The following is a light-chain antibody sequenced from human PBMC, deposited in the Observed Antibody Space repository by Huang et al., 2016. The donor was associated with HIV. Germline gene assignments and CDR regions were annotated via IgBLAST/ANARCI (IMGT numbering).Light chain of an antibody. CDR2: SAS. J-gene: IGKJ5*01. V-gene: IGKV1-39*01. Sequence: DILLTQSPSSLSASVGDRVTITCRASQHINTYLNWYQQKPGKAPNLLIHSASTLQTGVPSRVSGSGSGTDFTLTVNSLQPEDSATYYCQQGYSALITFGQGTRL. CDR3: QQGYSALIT. CDR1: QHINTY.